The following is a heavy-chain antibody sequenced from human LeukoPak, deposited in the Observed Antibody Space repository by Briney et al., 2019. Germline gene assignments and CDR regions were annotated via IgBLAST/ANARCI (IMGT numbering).Heavy chain of an antibody. J-gene: IGHJ4*02. D-gene: IGHD3-16*01. Sequence: ASVKVSCKASGYTFTGHYMHWVRQAPGQGLEWMGWINPNSGGTNFEQKFQGRVTMTRDTSSSTVYMKVSRLTSDDTAVYYCARDRGPEWWGSFDYWGQGTLVTVSS. CDR3: ARDRGPEWWGSFDY. V-gene: IGHV1-2*02. CDR2: INPNSGGT. CDR1: GYTFTGHY.